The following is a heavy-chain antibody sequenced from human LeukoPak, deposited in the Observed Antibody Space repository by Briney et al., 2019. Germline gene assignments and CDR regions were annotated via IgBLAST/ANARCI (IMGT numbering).Heavy chain of an antibody. Sequence: GGSLRLSCAASGFTFSSYWMHWVRQAPGKGLVWVSRINSDGSSTSYADSVKGRFTISRDNAKNTLYLQMNSLRAEDTAVYYCARKWVDEYYYYYYMDVWGKGTTVTISS. J-gene: IGHJ6*03. D-gene: IGHD1-26*01. CDR1: GFTFSSYW. V-gene: IGHV3-74*01. CDR2: INSDGSST. CDR3: ARKWVDEYYYYYYMDV.